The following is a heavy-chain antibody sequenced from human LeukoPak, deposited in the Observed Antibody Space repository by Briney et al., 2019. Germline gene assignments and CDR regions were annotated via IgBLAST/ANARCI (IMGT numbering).Heavy chain of an antibody. CDR1: GGSISSGGDS. CDR2: IYYSGST. V-gene: IGHV4-61*08. CDR3: ARAFPTYYDILTGLGAFDI. Sequence: SETLSLTCAVSGGSISSGGDSWSWIRQPPGKALAWIGYIYYSGSTNYNPSLKSRVTISVDTSKNQFSLKLSSVTAADTAVYYCARAFPTYYDILTGLGAFDIWGQGTMVTVSP. D-gene: IGHD3-9*01. J-gene: IGHJ3*02.